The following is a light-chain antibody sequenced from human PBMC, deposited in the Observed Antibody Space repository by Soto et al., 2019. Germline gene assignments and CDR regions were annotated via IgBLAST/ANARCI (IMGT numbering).Light chain of an antibody. Sequence: EVVMTQSPATLSVYPGERATLSCRASQSVSSDLAWYHQKPGQAPRLLIYSASTRATGIPARFSGSGSGTEFTLTINSLQSEDFAVYYCQQYNNWPRTFGQGTRWIS. V-gene: IGKV3-15*01. CDR3: QQYNNWPRT. CDR2: SAS. CDR1: QSVSSD. J-gene: IGKJ1*01.